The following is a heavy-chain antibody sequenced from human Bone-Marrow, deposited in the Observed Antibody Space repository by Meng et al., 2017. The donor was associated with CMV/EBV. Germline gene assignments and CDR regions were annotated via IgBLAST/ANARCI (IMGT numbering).Heavy chain of an antibody. CDR2: IKSKADGGTI. J-gene: IGHJ6*02. D-gene: IGHD3-16*02. CDR3: TRRKDSWGSYRYTEAYYGMDV. CDR1: GFTFSGSA. Sequence: GESLKISCAASGFTFSGSAMHWVRQASGKGLEWVGRIKSKADGGTIDYAASVKGRFTISRDDSKNTLYLQMNSLKIEDTAVYYCTRRKDSWGSYRYTEAYYGMDVWGQGTTVTVSS. V-gene: IGHV3-73*01.